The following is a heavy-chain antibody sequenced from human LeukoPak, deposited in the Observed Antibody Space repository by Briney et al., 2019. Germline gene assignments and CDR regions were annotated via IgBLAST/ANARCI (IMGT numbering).Heavy chain of an antibody. Sequence: SETLSLTCTVSGGSFSGYYWSWIRQPPGKGLEWIGEINHSGSTNYNPSLKSRVTISVDTSKNQFSLKLSSVTAADTAVYYCARRSGGYYYDSSGPLHYWGQGTLVTVSS. D-gene: IGHD3-22*01. V-gene: IGHV4-34*01. CDR2: INHSGST. CDR3: ARRSGGYYYDSSGPLHY. J-gene: IGHJ4*02. CDR1: GGSFSGYY.